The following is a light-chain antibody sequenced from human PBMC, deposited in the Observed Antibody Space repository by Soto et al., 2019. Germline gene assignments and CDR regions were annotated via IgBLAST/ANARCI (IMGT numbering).Light chain of an antibody. V-gene: IGKV3-20*01. CDR2: DTS. J-gene: IGKJ5*01. Sequence: IVLTQCPGTLSLSPGARATLSCRTSQSASNTYVAWYQQKPGQAPRLLIYDTSSRVTGIPDRFSGSGSGTDFTLTISRLEPEDFAVFYCQQYGTSEIIFGQGTRLEIK. CDR1: QSASNTY. CDR3: QQYGTSEII.